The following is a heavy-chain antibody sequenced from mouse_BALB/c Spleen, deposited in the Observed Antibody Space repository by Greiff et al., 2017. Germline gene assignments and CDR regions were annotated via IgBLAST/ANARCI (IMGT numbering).Heavy chain of an antibody. V-gene: IGHV3-2*02. D-gene: IGHD1-2*01. CDR2: ISYSGST. CDR1: GYSITSDYA. Sequence: VQLQQSGPGLVKPSQSLSLTCTVTGYSITSDYAWNWIRQFPGNKLEWMGYISYSGSTSYNPSLKSRISITRDTSKNQFFLQLNSVTTEDTATYYCARYRTTATLIDYWGQGTTLTVSS. J-gene: IGHJ2*01. CDR3: ARYRTTATLIDY.